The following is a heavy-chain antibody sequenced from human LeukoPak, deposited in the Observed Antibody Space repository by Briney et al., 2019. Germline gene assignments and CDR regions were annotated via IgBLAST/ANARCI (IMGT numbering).Heavy chain of an antibody. V-gene: IGHV3-30-3*02. Sequence: GGSLRLSCAASGSTFSSYAMHWVRQAPGKGLEWVAVISYDGSNKYYADPVKGRFTISRDNSRNTLFVQMNSLRAEDTAVYYCAKSRSGSANWALQIFDNWGQGALVTVSS. J-gene: IGHJ4*02. CDR3: AKSRSGSANWALQIFDN. D-gene: IGHD1-1*01. CDR1: GSTFSSYA. CDR2: ISYDGSNK.